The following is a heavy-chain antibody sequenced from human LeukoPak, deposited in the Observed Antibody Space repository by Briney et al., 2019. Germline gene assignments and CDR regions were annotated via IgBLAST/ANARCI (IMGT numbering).Heavy chain of an antibody. Sequence: GGSLRLSCAASGFTFSSYSMNWVRQAPGKGLESVSSISSSSSYIYYADSVKGRFTISRDNAKNSLYLQMNSLRAEDTAVYYCARIIGVHYYYMDVWGKGTTVTVSS. CDR1: GFTFSSYS. CDR3: ARIIGVHYYYMDV. V-gene: IGHV3-21*01. D-gene: IGHD2-8*01. J-gene: IGHJ6*03. CDR2: ISSSSSYI.